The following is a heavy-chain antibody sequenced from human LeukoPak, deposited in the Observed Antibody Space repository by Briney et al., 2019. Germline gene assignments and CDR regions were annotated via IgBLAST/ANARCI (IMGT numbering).Heavy chain of an antibody. CDR3: ARVSMLRGVGVSAKITFGGVIAYFDY. V-gene: IGHV1-2*02. D-gene: IGHD3-16*02. J-gene: IGHJ4*02. CDR2: INPNSGGT. Sequence: ASVKVSCKASGYTFTGYYLHWVRQAPGQGLEWMGWINPNSGGTNYPQKFQGRVTMTRDPSISTAYIELSRLRSDDTAVYYCARVSMLRGVGVSAKITFGGVIAYFDYGGQGNLVSVFS. CDR1: GYTFTGYY.